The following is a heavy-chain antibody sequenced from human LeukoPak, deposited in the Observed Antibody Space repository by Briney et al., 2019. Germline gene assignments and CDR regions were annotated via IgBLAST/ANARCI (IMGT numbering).Heavy chain of an antibody. Sequence: GGSLRLSCAASGFTFSSYGMSWVRQAPGKGLEWVSAISGSGGSTYYADSVKGRFTISRDNSKNTLYLQMNSLRAEDTAVYYCAKALHSSSWGDFQHWGQGTLVTVSS. V-gene: IGHV3-23*01. CDR3: AKALHSSSWGDFQH. J-gene: IGHJ1*01. CDR1: GFTFSSYG. CDR2: ISGSGGST. D-gene: IGHD6-13*01.